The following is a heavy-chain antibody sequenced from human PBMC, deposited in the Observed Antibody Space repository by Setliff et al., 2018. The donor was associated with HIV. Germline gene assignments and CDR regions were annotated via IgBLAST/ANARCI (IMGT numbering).Heavy chain of an antibody. D-gene: IGHD5-12*01. Sequence: ASVKVSCKASGYTFIGDYMHLVRQAPGQGLEWMGWINPNSGGTNFAQKFQGRVTMTWDTSNSTAYMELSRLRSDDTAVYYCARGGLATGAFDIWGQGTMVTVSS. CDR1: GYTFIGDY. CDR3: ARGGLATGAFDI. CDR2: INPNSGGT. J-gene: IGHJ3*02. V-gene: IGHV1-2*02.